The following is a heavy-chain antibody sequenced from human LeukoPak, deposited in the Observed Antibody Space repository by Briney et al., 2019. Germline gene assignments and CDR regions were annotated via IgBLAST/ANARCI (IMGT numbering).Heavy chain of an antibody. CDR2: ISSSSYI. V-gene: IGHV3-21*01. CDR3: ARWSQTMDV. D-gene: IGHD1-26*01. J-gene: IGHJ6*04. CDR1: GFTLSSYS. Sequence: PGGSLRLSCAASGFTLSSYSMNWVRQAPGKGLEWVSSISSSSYIYYADSVKGRFTISRDNSKKLLYLQMNSLRAEDTAVYYCARWSQTMDVWGRGTRVTIYS.